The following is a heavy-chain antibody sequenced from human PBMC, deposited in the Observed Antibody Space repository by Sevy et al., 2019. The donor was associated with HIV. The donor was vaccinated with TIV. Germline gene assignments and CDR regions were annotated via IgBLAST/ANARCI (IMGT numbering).Heavy chain of an antibody. CDR1: GFTFSSYS. CDR2: VSGNSGAI. CDR3: ARDMGGSYTPLDY. D-gene: IGHD3-10*01. V-gene: IGHV3-48*01. Sequence: GGSLRLSCAASGFTFSSYSKNWVRQAPEKGLEWISFVSGNSGAINYADSVKGRFTISRDNAKNSLYLQMNSLRVDDTAVYYCARDMGGSYTPLDYWGQGTLVTVSS. J-gene: IGHJ4*02.